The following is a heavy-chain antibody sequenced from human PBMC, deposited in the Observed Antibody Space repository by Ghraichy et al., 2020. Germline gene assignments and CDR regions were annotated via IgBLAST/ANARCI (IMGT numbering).Heavy chain of an antibody. D-gene: IGHD4-11*01. J-gene: IGHJ4*02. CDR3: ARDPFTIWTTSTSGY. Sequence: SETLSLTCAVYGGSFSGYYWSWIRQPPGKGLEWIGEINHSGSTNYNPSLKSRVTISVDTSKNQFSLKLSSVTAADTAVYYCARDPFTIWTTSTSGYWGQGTLVTVSS. CDR2: INHSGST. V-gene: IGHV4-34*01. CDR1: GGSFSGYY.